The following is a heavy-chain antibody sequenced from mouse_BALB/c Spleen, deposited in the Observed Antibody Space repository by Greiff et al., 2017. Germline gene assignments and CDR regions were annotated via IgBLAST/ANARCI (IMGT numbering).Heavy chain of an antibody. CDR2: ISYSGST. D-gene: IGHD1-1*01. CDR1: GYSITSDYA. J-gene: IGHJ2*01. V-gene: IGHV3-2*02. Sequence: EVQLQQSGPGLVKPSQSLSLTCTVTGYSITSDYAWNWIRQFPGNKLEWMGYISYSGSTSYNPSLKSRISITRDTSKNQFFLQLNSVTTEDTATYYCARYGTGYFDYWGQGTTLTVSS. CDR3: ARYGTGYFDY.